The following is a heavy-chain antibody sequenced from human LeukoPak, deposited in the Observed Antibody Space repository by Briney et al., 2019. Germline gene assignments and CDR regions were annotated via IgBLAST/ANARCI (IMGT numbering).Heavy chain of an antibody. D-gene: IGHD4-17*01. J-gene: IGHJ6*03. Sequence: PSETLSLTCAVYGGSFSGYYWSWIRQPPGKGLEWIGEINHSGSTNYNTSLKSRVTISVDTSKNQFSLKLSSVTAADTAVYYCARHAIEPNGDYYYYYYYYMDVWGKGTTVTISS. V-gene: IGHV4-34*01. CDR2: INHSGST. CDR3: ARHAIEPNGDYYYYYYYYMDV. CDR1: GGSFSGYY.